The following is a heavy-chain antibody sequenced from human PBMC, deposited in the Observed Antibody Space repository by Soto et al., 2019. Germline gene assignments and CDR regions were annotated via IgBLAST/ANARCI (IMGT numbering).Heavy chain of an antibody. J-gene: IGHJ4*02. CDR3: ARLAHGDHFDY. CDR1: SGSITPYY. CDR2: IFYAGNT. V-gene: IGHV4-59*08. D-gene: IGHD4-17*01. Sequence: QVQLQESGPGLVKPSETLSLTCTVSSGSITPYYWGWIRQSPGKELEVIGYIFYAGNTNYNPSFKSRVIISVDASKNQFSLKLSSVSVADTAVYYCARLAHGDHFDYWGQGTLITVSS.